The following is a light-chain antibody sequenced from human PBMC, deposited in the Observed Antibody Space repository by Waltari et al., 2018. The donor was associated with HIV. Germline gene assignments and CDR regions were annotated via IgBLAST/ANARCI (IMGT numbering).Light chain of an antibody. V-gene: IGKV1-5*03. CDR2: KSS. J-gene: IGKJ1*01. CDR3: QQYNSASRT. CDR1: QGIGPY. Sequence: DIHMTQSPSTLAASVGDRVTITCRASQGIGPYLAWYQQKPGKAPKLLIYKSSNLDSGVPSRFSGSGSDTEFSLTISSLQPDDFATYYCQQYNSASRTFGRGTKVEIK.